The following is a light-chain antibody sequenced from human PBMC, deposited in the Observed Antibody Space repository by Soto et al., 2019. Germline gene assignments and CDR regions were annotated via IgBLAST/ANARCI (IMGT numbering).Light chain of an antibody. Sequence: DIVMTQSPDSLAVSLGERATINCKSSQSVLYSSNNKNYLAWCQQKPGQPPKLLIYWASTRESGVPDRFSGNGFGTDFTHTISSLQAEDVAVYYCQQYYSTPPGFGQGTKLEIK. V-gene: IGKV4-1*01. CDR1: QSVLYSSNNKNY. CDR2: WAS. CDR3: QQYYSTPPG. J-gene: IGKJ2*03.